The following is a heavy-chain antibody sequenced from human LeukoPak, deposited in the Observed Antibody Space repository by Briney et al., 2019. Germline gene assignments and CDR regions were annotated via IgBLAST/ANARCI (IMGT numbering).Heavy chain of an antibody. J-gene: IGHJ4*02. Sequence: GGSLRLSCAASGFTFSRHWMSWVRQAPGKGLERVAHMNQDGSAIYSIDSVKGRFTISTDNDKNSLYLHMSGLTVADTAVYYCARTVPGHPDDYFDYWGQGTLVTVSS. CDR1: GFTFSRHW. CDR3: ARTVPGHPDDYFDY. CDR2: MNQDGSAI. D-gene: IGHD6-19*01. V-gene: IGHV3-7*01.